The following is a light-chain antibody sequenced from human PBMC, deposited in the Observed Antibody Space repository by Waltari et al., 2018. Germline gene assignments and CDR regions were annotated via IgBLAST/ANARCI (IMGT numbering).Light chain of an antibody. V-gene: IGKV3-20*01. CDR1: QSLTKRY. CDR2: GAS. Sequence: VSTQSPDSLSLSPGERATLSCRASQSLTKRYLAWYQQKPGQAPRLLIYGASSRAAGIPDRFSGSGSGTDFTLTISRLEPEDFAVYYCQQYGSSVMYTFGQGTMLEIK. CDR3: QQYGSSVMYT. J-gene: IGKJ2*01.